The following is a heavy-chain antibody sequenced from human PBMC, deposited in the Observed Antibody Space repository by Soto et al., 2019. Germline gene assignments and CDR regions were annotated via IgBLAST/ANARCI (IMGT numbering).Heavy chain of an antibody. D-gene: IGHD2-21*02. V-gene: IGHV2-5*02. Sequence: QITLKESGPTLVKPTQTLTLTCTFSGLSLSTIGEGVGWIRQPPGKALEWLALVYWDDDKRNSPSLKSRPTITKDTSVNQVVLTMTNMGPVDTATYYCVQTRCGGDCLQSYSSHSYYGLDVWGQGTMVTVSS. CDR3: VQTRCGGDCLQSYSSHSYYGLDV. J-gene: IGHJ6*02. CDR2: VYWDDDK. CDR1: GLSLSTIGEG.